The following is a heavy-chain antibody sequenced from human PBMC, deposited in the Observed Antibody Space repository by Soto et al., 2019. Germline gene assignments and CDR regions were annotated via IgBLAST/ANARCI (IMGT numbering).Heavy chain of an antibody. Sequence: QVQLVQSGAEVKKPGASVKVSCKASGYTFTGYYMHWVRQAPGQGLEWMGWINPNSGGTNYAQKFQGWVTMTRDSSSSTAYMELSRLRSDDTGVYYCARDGGAAYSNYWAYYYGMDVWGQGSTVTVSS. CDR3: ARDGGAAYSNYWAYYYGMDV. V-gene: IGHV1-2*04. J-gene: IGHJ6*02. CDR2: INPNSGGT. CDR1: GYTFTGYY. D-gene: IGHD4-4*01.